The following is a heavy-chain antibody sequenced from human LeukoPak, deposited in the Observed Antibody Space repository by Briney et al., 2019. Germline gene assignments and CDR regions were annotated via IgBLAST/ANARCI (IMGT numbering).Heavy chain of an antibody. CDR1: GFTFSSYS. D-gene: IGHD4-11*01. J-gene: IGHJ3*02. CDR3: AITTADPEGYDAFDI. Sequence: PGGSLRLSCAASGFTFSSYSMNWVRQAPGKGLEWVSSISSSSSYIYYADSVKGRFTISRDNSKNTLYLQMNSLRAEDTAVYYCAITTADPEGYDAFDIWGQGTMVTVSS. V-gene: IGHV3-21*01. CDR2: ISSSSSYI.